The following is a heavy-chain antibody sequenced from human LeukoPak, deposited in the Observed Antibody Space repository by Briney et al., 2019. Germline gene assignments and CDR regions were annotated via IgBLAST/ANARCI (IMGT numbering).Heavy chain of an antibody. CDR2: INPNSGGT. Sequence: ASVKVSCKASGYTFTSYGISWVRQAPGQGLEWMGWINPNSGGTNYAQKFQGRVTMTRDTSISTAYMELSRLRSDDTAVYYCAREGPPNGSGYDYALDYYGMDVWGQGTTVTVSS. V-gene: IGHV1-2*02. D-gene: IGHD5-12*01. CDR1: GYTFTSYG. J-gene: IGHJ6*02. CDR3: AREGPPNGSGYDYALDYYGMDV.